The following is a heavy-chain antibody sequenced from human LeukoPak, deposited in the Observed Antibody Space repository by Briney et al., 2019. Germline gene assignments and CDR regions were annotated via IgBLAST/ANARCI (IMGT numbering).Heavy chain of an antibody. CDR3: ARAMISGSEY. CDR2: INPDGSRT. CDR1: GFTFSSNW. V-gene: IGHV3-74*01. Sequence: GGSLRLSCAAPGFTFSSNWMHWVRQGPGKGLVWVSRINPDGSRTDYAESVKGRFTISRDNAKNTLSLEMNSLGAEDTAVYYCARAMISGSEYWGQGTLVTVSS. J-gene: IGHJ4*02. D-gene: IGHD3-22*01.